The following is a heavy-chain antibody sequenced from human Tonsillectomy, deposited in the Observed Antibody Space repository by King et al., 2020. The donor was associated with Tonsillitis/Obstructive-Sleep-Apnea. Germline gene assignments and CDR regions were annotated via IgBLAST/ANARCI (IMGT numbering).Heavy chain of an antibody. J-gene: IGHJ6*03. CDR2: IRYDGSNK. CDR3: ARESGGYNYYYYLDV. Sequence: VQLVESGGGVVQSGRSLRLSCVASGFTFGSYGMHWVRQAPGKGLVWVAVIRYDGSNKYYTNSVEGRFTISRDNSKNTLYLQMNSLRAEDTAVYYCARESGGYNYYYYLDVWGKGTTVTVSS. V-gene: IGHV3-33*01. D-gene: IGHD2-15*01. CDR1: GFTFGSYG.